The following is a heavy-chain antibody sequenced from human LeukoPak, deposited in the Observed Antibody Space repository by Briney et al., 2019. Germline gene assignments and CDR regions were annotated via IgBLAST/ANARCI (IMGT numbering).Heavy chain of an antibody. CDR3: ARDPEWELGGTADAFDI. Sequence: GGSLRLSCAASGFIFNKHAMSWVRQAPGKGLEWVSSISSSSSYIYYADSVKGRFTISRDNAKNSLYLQMNSLRAEDTAVYYCARDPEWELGGTADAFDIWGQGTMVTVSS. CDR1: GFIFNKHA. J-gene: IGHJ3*02. V-gene: IGHV3-21*01. CDR2: ISSSSSYI. D-gene: IGHD1-26*01.